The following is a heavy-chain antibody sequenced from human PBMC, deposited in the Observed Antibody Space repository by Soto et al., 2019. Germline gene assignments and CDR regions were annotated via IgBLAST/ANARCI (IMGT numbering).Heavy chain of an antibody. V-gene: IGHV4-30-4*01. CDR3: ARDGDYYDSSGYYWRYFDY. CDR1: GGSISSGGAYY. D-gene: IGHD3-22*01. Sequence: SETLSLTCAVSGGSISSGGAYYWSWIRQSPGKGLEWIAYIHYSGSTYYNSSLKSRVTISADTSKNQFSLKLSSVTAADTAVYYCARDGDYYDSSGYYWRYFDYWGQGTLVTVSS. J-gene: IGHJ4*02. CDR2: IHYSGST.